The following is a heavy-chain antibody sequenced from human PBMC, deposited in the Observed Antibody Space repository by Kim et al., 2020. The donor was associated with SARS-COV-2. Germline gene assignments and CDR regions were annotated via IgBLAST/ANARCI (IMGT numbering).Heavy chain of an antibody. CDR3: AKNPDYNILTGTTFDY. D-gene: IGHD3-9*01. CDR2: VSAGGDTT. V-gene: IGHV3-23*01. J-gene: IGHJ4*02. Sequence: GGSLRLSCEVSGFTFRKYAMSWVRQAPGKGLEWVSTVSAGGDTTYYADSVKGRFTVSRDSSKNTLFLQMNTLRPEDTAKYYCAKNPDYNILTGTTFDYWGPGTLVTVSS. CDR1: GFTFRKYA.